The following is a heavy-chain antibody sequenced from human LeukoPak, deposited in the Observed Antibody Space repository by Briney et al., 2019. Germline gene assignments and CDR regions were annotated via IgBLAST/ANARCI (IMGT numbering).Heavy chain of an antibody. J-gene: IGHJ4*02. CDR1: GFTFSSYW. CDR3: ARERQNKDFWSGGDY. D-gene: IGHD3-3*01. V-gene: IGHV3-7*01. CDR2: IKQDGSEK. Sequence: GGSLRLSCAASGFTFSSYWISWVRQAPGKGLERVANIKQDGSEKCYVDSVKGRFTISRDNAKNSLYLQMNSLRAEDTAVYYCARERQNKDFWSGGDYWGQGTLVTVSS.